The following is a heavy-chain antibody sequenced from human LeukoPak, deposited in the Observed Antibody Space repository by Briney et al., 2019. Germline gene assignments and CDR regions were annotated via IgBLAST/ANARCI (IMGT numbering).Heavy chain of an antibody. CDR3: ARGPTISETGCFDY. J-gene: IGHJ4*03. CDR1: GGSFSAYY. CDR2: INHRGDT. V-gene: IGHV4-34*01. D-gene: IGHD1-1*01. Sequence: SETLSLTCAVYGGSFSAYYWSWIRQSPGKGLEWIAGINHRGDTNYNPSVKSRVSISVDTSKNQFSLKVTSLTAADTAVYYCARGPTISETGCFDYWGQGTLVTVSS.